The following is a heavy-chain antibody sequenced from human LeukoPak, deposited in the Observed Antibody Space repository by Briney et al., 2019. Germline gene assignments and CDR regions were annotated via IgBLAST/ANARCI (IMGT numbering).Heavy chain of an antibody. D-gene: IGHD3-22*01. CDR3: AKDSYYDSSGPPYYFDY. J-gene: IGHJ4*02. Sequence: ETLSLTCAVYGGSFSGYYWSWIRQPPGKGLEWVSAISGSGGSTYYADSVKGRFTISRDNSKNTLYLQMNSLRAEDAAVYCCAKDSYYDSSGPPYYFDYWGQGTLVTVSS. V-gene: IGHV3-23*01. CDR1: GGSFSGYY. CDR2: ISGSGGST.